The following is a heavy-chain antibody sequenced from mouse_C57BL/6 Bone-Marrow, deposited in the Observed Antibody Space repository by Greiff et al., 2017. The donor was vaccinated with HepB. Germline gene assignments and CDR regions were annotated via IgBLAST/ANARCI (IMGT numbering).Heavy chain of an antibody. CDR2: INPYNGGT. Sequence: EVQLQQSGPVLVKPGASVKMSCKASGYTFTDYYMNWVKQSHGKSLEWIGVINPYNGGTSYNQKFKGKATLTVDKSSSTAYMELNSLTSEDSAVYYCARGQHRSWFAYWGQGTLVTVSA. CDR3: ARGQHRSWFAY. J-gene: IGHJ3*01. V-gene: IGHV1-19*01. D-gene: IGHD3-1*01. CDR1: GYTFTDYY.